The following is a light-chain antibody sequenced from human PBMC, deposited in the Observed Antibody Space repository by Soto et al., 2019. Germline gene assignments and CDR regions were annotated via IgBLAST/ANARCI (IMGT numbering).Light chain of an antibody. J-gene: IGKJ1*01. CDR1: QSVTGSY. Sequence: EIVLTQSPVTLSLSPGERATLSCRASQSVTGSYLAWYQQKPGRSPRLLIYGAFNRAAGIPDRFSGSGSGTEFTLTISRLEPEDFAVYYCQQYGSSRTFGQGTKVDIK. CDR2: GAF. V-gene: IGKV3-20*01. CDR3: QQYGSSRT.